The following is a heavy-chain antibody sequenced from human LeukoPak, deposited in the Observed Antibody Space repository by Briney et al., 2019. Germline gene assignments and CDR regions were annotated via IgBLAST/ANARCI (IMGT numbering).Heavy chain of an antibody. CDR2: ISAYNGNT. J-gene: IGHJ5*02. Sequence: ASVKVSCKASGYTFTSYGISWVRQAPGQGLEWMGWISAYNGNTNYAQKLQGRVTMTTDTSTSTAYMELRSLRSDDTAVYYCARGSYCSGGSCYNNWFDPWGQGTLVTVSS. D-gene: IGHD2-15*01. CDR1: GYTFTSYG. V-gene: IGHV1-18*01. CDR3: ARGSYCSGGSCYNNWFDP.